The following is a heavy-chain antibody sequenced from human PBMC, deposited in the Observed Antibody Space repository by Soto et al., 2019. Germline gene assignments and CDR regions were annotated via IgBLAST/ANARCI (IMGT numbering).Heavy chain of an antibody. CDR2: IIPIFGTA. CDR3: ARGLIVVLPAAQWGYYYYGMDV. Sequence: SVKVSCKASGGTFSSYAISWGRQAPGQGLEWMRGIIPIFGTANYAQKFQGRVTITADDSTSTAYMELSSLRSEDTAVYYCARGLIVVLPAAQWGYYYYGMDVWGQGTTVTVSS. J-gene: IGHJ6*02. CDR1: GGTFSSYA. D-gene: IGHD2-2*01. V-gene: IGHV1-69*13.